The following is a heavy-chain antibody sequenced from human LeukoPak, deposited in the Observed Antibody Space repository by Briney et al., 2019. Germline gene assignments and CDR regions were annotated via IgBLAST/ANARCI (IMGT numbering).Heavy chain of an antibody. V-gene: IGHV3-30-3*01. J-gene: IGHJ3*02. CDR3: ARDRPDAFDI. CDR2: ISYDGSNK. CDR1: GFTVSSNY. Sequence: GGSLRLSCAASGFTVSSNYMSWVRQAPGKGLEWVAVISYDGSNKYYADSVKGRFTISRDNSKNTLYLQMNSLRAEDTAVYYCARDRPDAFDIWGQGTMVTVSS.